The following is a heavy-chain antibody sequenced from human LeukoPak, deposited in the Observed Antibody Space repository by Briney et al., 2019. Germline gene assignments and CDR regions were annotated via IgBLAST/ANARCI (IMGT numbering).Heavy chain of an antibody. CDR2: ISSSSSYI. V-gene: IGHV3-21*01. CDR1: GFTFSSYS. Sequence: GGSLRLSCAASGFTFSSYSLNWVRQAPGKGLEWVSYISSSSSYIYYADSVKGRFTISRDNAKNSLYLQVNSLRAEDTAVYYCARTVAAAGSDHRYGMDVWGQGTTVTVSS. CDR3: ARTVAAAGSDHRYGMDV. D-gene: IGHD6-13*01. J-gene: IGHJ6*02.